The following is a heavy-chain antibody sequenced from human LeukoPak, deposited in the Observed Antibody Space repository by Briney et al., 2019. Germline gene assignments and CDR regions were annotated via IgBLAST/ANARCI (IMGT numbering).Heavy chain of an antibody. CDR3: AAYGDNPHY. D-gene: IGHD4-17*01. J-gene: IGHJ4*02. CDR2: FDPRDSQS. Sequence: GESLTISCKTSGYSFTNYWIIWVRRVPGEGLEWMGRFDPRDSQSNYSPSFQGHVTISTDNSITTAYLQWSSLRASDTAMYYCAAYGDNPHYWGQGTQVTVSS. CDR1: GYSFTNYW. V-gene: IGHV5-10-1*01.